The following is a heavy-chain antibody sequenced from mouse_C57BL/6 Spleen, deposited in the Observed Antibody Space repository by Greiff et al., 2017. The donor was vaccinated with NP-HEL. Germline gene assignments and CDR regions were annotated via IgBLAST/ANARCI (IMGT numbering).Heavy chain of an antibody. J-gene: IGHJ4*01. CDR3: ARNSLGAMDY. V-gene: IGHV1-42*01. Sequence: EVQLQQSGPELVKPGASVKISCKASGYSFTGYYMNWVKQSPEKSLEWIGEINPSTGGTTYNQKFKAKATLTVDKSSSTAYMQLKSLTSEDSAVYYCARNSLGAMDYWGQGTSVTVSS. CDR2: INPSTGGT. CDR1: GYSFTGYY. D-gene: IGHD4-1*01.